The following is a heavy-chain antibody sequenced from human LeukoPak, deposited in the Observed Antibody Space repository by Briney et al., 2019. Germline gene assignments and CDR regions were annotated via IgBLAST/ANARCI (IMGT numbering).Heavy chain of an antibody. CDR3: ARGYDGDN. Sequence: ASVKVSCKASGYTFTDYNIQWVRQAPGQGIVWMGRINPNSGGTNYAQKFQGRVTMTRDTSISTAYMELSRLKSDDTALYYCARGYDGDNWGQGTLVTVSS. CDR2: INPNSGGT. CDR1: GYTFTDYN. J-gene: IGHJ4*02. V-gene: IGHV1-2*06. D-gene: IGHD2-2*01.